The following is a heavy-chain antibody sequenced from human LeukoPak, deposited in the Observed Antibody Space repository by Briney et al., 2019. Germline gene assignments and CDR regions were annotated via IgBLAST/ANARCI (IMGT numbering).Heavy chain of an antibody. V-gene: IGHV3-30-3*01. D-gene: IGHD3-10*01. CDR1: GFTFRNYV. CDR2: TSSDLNVR. CDR3: AREGYYGSGSPPSLYFDY. J-gene: IGHJ4*02. Sequence: GGSLRLSCAASGFTFRNYVIHWVRQAPGKGLEWVAVTSSDLNVRLYADSVKGRFTISRDNSRSTLYLQMNSLRPEDTAIYYCAREGYYGSGSPPSLYFDYWGQGTLVTVSS.